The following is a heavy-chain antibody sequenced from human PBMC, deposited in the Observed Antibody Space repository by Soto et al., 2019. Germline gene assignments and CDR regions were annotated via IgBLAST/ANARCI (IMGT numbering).Heavy chain of an antibody. Sequence: QVQLVQSGAEVKKPGSSVKVSCKGSGGTFSSYTISWVRQAPGQGLEWMGRIIPILGIANHAQKFQGRVTITADKSTGTASMELSSLSSEDTAVYYCARFRGSYGMDVWGQGTTVTVSS. D-gene: IGHD3-10*01. J-gene: IGHJ6*02. CDR2: IIPILGIA. V-gene: IGHV1-69*02. CDR3: ARFRGSYGMDV. CDR1: GGTFSSYT.